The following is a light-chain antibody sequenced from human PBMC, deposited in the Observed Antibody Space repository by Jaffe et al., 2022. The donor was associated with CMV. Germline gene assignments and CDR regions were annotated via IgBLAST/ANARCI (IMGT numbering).Light chain of an antibody. J-gene: IGLJ3*02. CDR1: SSDVGGYNS. CDR2: EVT. Sequence: HSALTQPPSASGSPGQSVTISCTGTSSDVGGYNSVSWYQQHPGKAPKLMIYEVTKRPSGVPDRFSGSKSGNTASLTVSGLQAEDEADYYCSSYGGSNNLVFGGGTKLTVL. V-gene: IGLV2-8*01. CDR3: SSYGGSNNLV.